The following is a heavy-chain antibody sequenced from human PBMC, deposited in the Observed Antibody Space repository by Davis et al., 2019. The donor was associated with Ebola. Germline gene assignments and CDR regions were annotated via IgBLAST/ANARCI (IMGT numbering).Heavy chain of an antibody. CDR1: GFTFSSNW. J-gene: IGHJ4*02. CDR2: TNSDGSIT. Sequence: GESLKISCAASGFTFSSNWMHWVRQAPGKGPVWVSRTNSDGSITSYADSVKGRFTVSRDNAKNSLYLQMNSLRAEDTAVYYCASRRGGPQNGWDILAGYPWGQGTLVTVSS. D-gene: IGHD3-9*01. V-gene: IGHV3-74*01. CDR3: ASRRGGPQNGWDILAGYP.